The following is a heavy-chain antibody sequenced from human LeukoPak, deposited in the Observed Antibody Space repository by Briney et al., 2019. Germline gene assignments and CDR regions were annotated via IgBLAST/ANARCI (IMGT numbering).Heavy chain of an antibody. CDR2: IYYSGST. J-gene: IGHJ4*02. D-gene: IGHD4-11*01. CDR3: ASRRGYRRTVTTLDY. V-gene: IGHV4-39*01. CDR1: GGSISSSSYY. Sequence: PSETLSLTCTVSGGSISSSSYYWGWIRQPPGKGLEWIGSIYYSGSTYYNPSLKSRVTISVDTSKNQFSLKLSSVTAADTAVYYCASRRGYRRTVTTLDYWGQGTLVTVSS.